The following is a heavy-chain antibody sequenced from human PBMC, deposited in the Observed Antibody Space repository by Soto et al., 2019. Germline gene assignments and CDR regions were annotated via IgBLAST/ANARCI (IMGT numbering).Heavy chain of an antibody. CDR2: IYHNGNT. V-gene: IGHV4-30-2*01. Sequence: LSLTCGVSGDSVSSGGYSWSWIRQPPGKGLAWIGYIYHNGNTNYNPSLQSRATISVDRSKSQFALRLDSVTAADTALYFCARGRDYYDSSGYYGGYGLDVWGPGT. D-gene: IGHD3-22*01. CDR3: ARGRDYYDSSGYYGGYGLDV. CDR1: GDSVSSGGYS. J-gene: IGHJ6*02.